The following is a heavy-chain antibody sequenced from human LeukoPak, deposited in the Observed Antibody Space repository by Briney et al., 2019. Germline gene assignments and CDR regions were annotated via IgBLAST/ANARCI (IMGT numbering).Heavy chain of an antibody. Sequence: GESLKISCKGSGYSFTTYWIGWVRQMPGRGLEWVGIIYPGDSDTRYSPSFQGQVTISADKSISTAYLQWSSLKASDTAMYYCARGRFPNWFDPWGQGTLVTVSS. D-gene: IGHD3-3*01. CDR3: ARGRFPNWFDP. CDR2: IYPGDSDT. CDR1: GYSFTTYW. V-gene: IGHV5-51*01. J-gene: IGHJ5*02.